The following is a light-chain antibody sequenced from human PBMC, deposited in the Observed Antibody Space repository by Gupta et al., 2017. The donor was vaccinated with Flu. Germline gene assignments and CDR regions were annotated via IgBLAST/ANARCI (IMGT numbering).Light chain of an antibody. CDR2: KVS. J-gene: IGKJ4*01. CDR1: QSLVGSDGNTY. V-gene: IGKV2-30*01. CDR3: MQGKHWPLT. Sequence: DVVTTQSPLSLPVTLGQPASISCRSSQSLVGSDGNTYLNWFQQRPGQSPRRLIYKVSNRYSGVPDRFSGSWSGTDFTLKISRVDAEDVVVYYCMQGKHWPLTFGGGTKVEFK.